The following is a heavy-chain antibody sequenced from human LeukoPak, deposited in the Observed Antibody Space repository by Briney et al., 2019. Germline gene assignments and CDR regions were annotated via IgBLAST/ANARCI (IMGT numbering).Heavy chain of an antibody. D-gene: IGHD3-22*01. CDR3: TRGSIAYYYMDV. J-gene: IGHJ6*03. CDR2: IYYSGST. CDR1: GGSISSSSYY. Sequence: SETLSLTCTVSGGSISSSSYYWDWIRQPPGKGLEWMGNIYYSGSTYYNPSLKSRVTISVDTSKNQFSLKLSSVTAADTAVYYCTRGSIAYYYMDVWGKGTTVTISS. V-gene: IGHV4-39*07.